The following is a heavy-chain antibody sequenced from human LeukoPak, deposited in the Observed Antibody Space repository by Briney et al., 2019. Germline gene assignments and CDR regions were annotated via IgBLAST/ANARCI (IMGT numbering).Heavy chain of an antibody. D-gene: IGHD4-23*01. J-gene: IGHJ3*02. CDR1: GYTFTGYY. CDR3: ARGRVVTQYAFDI. V-gene: IGHV1-2*02. CDR2: INPNSGGT. Sequence: GASVKVSCKASGYTFTGYYMHWVRQAPGQGLEWMGWINPNSGGTNCAQKFQGRVTMTRDTSISTAYMELSRLRSDDTAVYYCARGRVVTQYAFDIWGQGTMATVSS.